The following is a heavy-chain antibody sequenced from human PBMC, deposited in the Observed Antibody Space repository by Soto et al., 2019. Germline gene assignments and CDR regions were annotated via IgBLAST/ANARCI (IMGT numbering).Heavy chain of an antibody. CDR3: ASLGYYYDTSGYYSVDDAFDI. D-gene: IGHD3-22*01. Sequence: PSETLSLTCTVSGGSLSGYYWSWIRQPPGKGLEWIGDFYSSGSPHHNPSLKNRVSISEDRSKNEFSLKLSSVTAADTAVYYCASLGYYYDTSGYYSVDDAFDIWGQGTMVTVSS. V-gene: IGHV4-59*12. CDR1: GGSLSGYY. J-gene: IGHJ3*02. CDR2: FYSSGSP.